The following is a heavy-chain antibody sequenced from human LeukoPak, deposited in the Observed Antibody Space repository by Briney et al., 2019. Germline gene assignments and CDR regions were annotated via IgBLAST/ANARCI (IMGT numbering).Heavy chain of an antibody. V-gene: IGHV4-59*08. J-gene: IGHJ6*02. CDR2: IYYSGSI. CDR3: ARHSPAAGTSTAMDV. CDR1: GGSISSYY. D-gene: IGHD6-13*01. Sequence: SETLSLTCTVSGGSISSYYWSWIRQPPGKGLEWIGYIYYSGSINYNPSLTSRVSTSVDTSKSQFSLKLSSVTAADTAVYFCARHSPAAGTSTAMDVWGQGTTVTVSS.